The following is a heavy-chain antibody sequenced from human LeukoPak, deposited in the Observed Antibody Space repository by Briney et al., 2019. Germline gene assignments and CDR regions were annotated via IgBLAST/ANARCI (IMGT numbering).Heavy chain of an antibody. D-gene: IGHD3-10*01. V-gene: IGHV4-30-4*01. CDR1: GGSISSGDYY. CDR2: IYYSGST. Sequence: SETLSLTCTVSGGSISSGDYYWSWIRQPPGKGLEWIGYIYYSGSTYYNPSLKSRVTISVDTSKNQFSLKLSSVTAADTAVYYCARVGQEFGELLNFDYWGQGTLVTVSS. J-gene: IGHJ4*02. CDR3: ARVGQEFGELLNFDY.